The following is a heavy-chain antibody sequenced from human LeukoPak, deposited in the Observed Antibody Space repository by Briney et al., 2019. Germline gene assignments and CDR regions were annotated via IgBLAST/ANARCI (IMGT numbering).Heavy chain of an antibody. CDR1: GGSISSSSYY. CDR2: IYYSGST. CDR3: ARHSVGRVIDY. D-gene: IGHD3-10*01. Sequence: SETLSLTCTVSGGSISSSSYYWGWIRQPPGKGLEWIGSIYYSGSTYYNPSLKSRVTISVDTSKNQFSLKLSSVTAADTAVHYCARHSVGRVIDYWGQGTLVTVSS. V-gene: IGHV4-39*01. J-gene: IGHJ4*02.